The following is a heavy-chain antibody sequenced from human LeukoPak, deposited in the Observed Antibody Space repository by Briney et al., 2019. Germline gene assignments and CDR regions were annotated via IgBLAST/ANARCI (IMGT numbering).Heavy chain of an antibody. Sequence: SETLSLTCAVYGGSFSGYYWSWIRQPPGKGLEWIGEIDHSGSTNYNPSLKSRVTISVDTSKNQFSLKLSSVTAADTAVYYCARKIYGDYSYYYYMDVWGKGTTVTVSS. J-gene: IGHJ6*03. CDR2: IDHSGST. CDR1: GGSFSGYY. V-gene: IGHV4-34*01. CDR3: ARKIYGDYSYYYYMDV. D-gene: IGHD4-17*01.